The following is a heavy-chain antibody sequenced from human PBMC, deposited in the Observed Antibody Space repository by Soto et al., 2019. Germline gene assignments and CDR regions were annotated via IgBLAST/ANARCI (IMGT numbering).Heavy chain of an antibody. V-gene: IGHV1-8*01. CDR1: GYTFTSYD. D-gene: IGHD3-10*01. CDR2: MNPNSGNT. CDR3: ARGINYYASGDDAFDI. J-gene: IGHJ3*02. Sequence: QVQLVQSGAEVKKPGASVKVSCKASGYTFTSYDINWVRQATGQGLEWMGWMNPNSGNTGYAQKFQGRVTMTRNTYXXTAYMELSSLRSEDTAVYYCARGINYYASGDDAFDIWGQGTMVTVSS.